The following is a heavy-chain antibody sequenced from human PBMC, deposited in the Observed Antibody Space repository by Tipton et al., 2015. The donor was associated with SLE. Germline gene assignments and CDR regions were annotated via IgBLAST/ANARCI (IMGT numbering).Heavy chain of an antibody. CDR2: INHSGST. D-gene: IGHD6-13*01. Sequence: TLSPTCAVYGGSFSGYYWSWIRQPPGKGLEWIGEINHSGSTNYNPSLKSRVTISVDTSKNQFSLKLSSVTAADTAVYYCARARQQLDAFDIWGQGTMVTVSS. J-gene: IGHJ3*02. CDR3: ARARQQLDAFDI. CDR1: GGSFSGYY. V-gene: IGHV4-34*01.